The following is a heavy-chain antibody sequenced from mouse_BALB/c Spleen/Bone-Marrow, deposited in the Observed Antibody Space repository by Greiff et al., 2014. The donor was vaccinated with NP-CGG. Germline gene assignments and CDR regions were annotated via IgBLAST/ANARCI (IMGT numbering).Heavy chain of an antibody. V-gene: IGHV14-3*02. Sequence: VQLQQSGAELVKPGASVKLSCTASAFNIKDTYMHWVKQRPEQGLEWIGRIDPANGNTKYDPKFQGKATITADTSSNTAYLQLSSLTSEDTAVYYCAMYYYGSSLFAYWGQGTLVTVSA. D-gene: IGHD1-1*01. CDR3: AMYYYGSSLFAY. J-gene: IGHJ3*01. CDR1: AFNIKDTY. CDR2: IDPANGNT.